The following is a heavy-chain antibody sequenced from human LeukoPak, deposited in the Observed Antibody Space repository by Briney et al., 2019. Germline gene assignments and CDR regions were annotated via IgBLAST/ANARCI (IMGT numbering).Heavy chain of an antibody. J-gene: IGHJ4*02. V-gene: IGHV3-66*01. Sequence: GGSLRLSCAASGSTFSSYAMSWVRQAPGKGLEWVSVIYSGGSTYYADSVKGRFTISRDNSKNTLYLQMNSLRAEDTAVYYCARDSLTVTGGFDYWGQGTLVTVSS. D-gene: IGHD4-17*01. CDR1: GSTFSSYA. CDR2: IYSGGST. CDR3: ARDSLTVTGGFDY.